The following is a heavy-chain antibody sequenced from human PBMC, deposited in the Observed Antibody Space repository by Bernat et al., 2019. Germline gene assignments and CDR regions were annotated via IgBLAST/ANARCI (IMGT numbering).Heavy chain of an antibody. D-gene: IGHD6-13*01. CDR3: ARTPRDGSQAAGLTQGGFDP. CDR1: GGTFSSYT. J-gene: IGHJ5*02. CDR2: IIPILGIA. V-gene: IGHV1-69*02. Sequence: QVQLVQSGAEVKKPGSSVKVSCKASGGTFSSYTISWVRQAPGQGLEWMGRIIPILGIANYAQKFQGRVTITADKSTSTAYMELSSLRSEDTAVYYCARTPRDGSQAAGLTQGGFDPWGQGTLVTVSS.